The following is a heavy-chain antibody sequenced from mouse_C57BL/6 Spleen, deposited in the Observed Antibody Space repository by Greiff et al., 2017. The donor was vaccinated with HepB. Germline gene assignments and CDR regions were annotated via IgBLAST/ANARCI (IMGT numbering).Heavy chain of an antibody. D-gene: IGHD4-1*02. J-gene: IGHJ3*01. CDR1: GFTFSDYG. Sequence: EVMLVESGGGLVQPGGSLKLSCAASGFTFSDYGMAWVRQAPRKGPEWVAFISNLAYSIYYADTVTGRFTISRENAKNTLYLEMSRLRSEDTAMYYWARSSQLGTWFAYWGQGTLVTVSA. CDR2: ISNLAYSI. CDR3: ARSSQLGTWFAY. V-gene: IGHV5-15*01.